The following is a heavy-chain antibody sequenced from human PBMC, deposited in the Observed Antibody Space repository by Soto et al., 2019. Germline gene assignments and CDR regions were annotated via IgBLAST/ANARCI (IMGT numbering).Heavy chain of an antibody. J-gene: IGHJ6*02. V-gene: IGHV1-2*04. CDR1: GYTFTGYY. CDR3: ARGNPYDYDFWSGYSYYYYYGMDV. D-gene: IGHD3-3*01. Sequence: QVQLVQSGAEVKKPGASVKVSCKASGYTFTGYYMHWVRQAPGQGLEWMGWINPNSGGTNYAQKCQGWVTMTRDTSISTAYMELSRLRSDDTAVYYCARGNPYDYDFWSGYSYYYYYGMDVWGQGTTVTVSS. CDR2: INPNSGGT.